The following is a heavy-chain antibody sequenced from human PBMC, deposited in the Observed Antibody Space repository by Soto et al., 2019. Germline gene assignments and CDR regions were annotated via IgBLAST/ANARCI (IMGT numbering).Heavy chain of an antibody. D-gene: IGHD3-9*01. J-gene: IGHJ5*02. CDR1: GGSISSYY. Sequence: PSETLSLTCTVSGGSISSYYWSWIRQPPGKGLEWIGYIYYSGSTNYNPSLKSRVTISVDTSKNQFSLKLSSVTAAATAVYYCARVPLSGDDILTGFWFDPWGQGTLVTVSS. V-gene: IGHV4-59*01. CDR3: ARVPLSGDDILTGFWFDP. CDR2: IYYSGST.